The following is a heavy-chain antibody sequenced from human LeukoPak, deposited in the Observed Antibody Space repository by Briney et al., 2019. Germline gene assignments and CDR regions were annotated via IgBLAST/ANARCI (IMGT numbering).Heavy chain of an antibody. CDR1: GYTFTSYY. Sequence: GASVKVSCKASGYTFTSYYMHWVRQAPGQGLEWMGIINPSGGSTSYAQKFQGRVTMTRDTSTSTVYMELSSLRAEDTAVYYCARVGIAYYYDSSGYYTDFWGQGTLVTVSS. CDR2: INPSGGST. CDR3: ARVGIAYYYDSSGYYTDF. D-gene: IGHD3-22*01. J-gene: IGHJ4*02. V-gene: IGHV1-46*01.